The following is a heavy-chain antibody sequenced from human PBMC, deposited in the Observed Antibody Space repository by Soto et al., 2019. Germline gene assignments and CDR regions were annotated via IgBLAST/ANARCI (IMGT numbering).Heavy chain of an antibody. CDR3: ARLTYYDSTGRFDY. CDR1: GGSINSFH. J-gene: IGHJ4*02. V-gene: IGHV4-59*01. D-gene: IGHD3-22*01. CDR2: VYYSGYT. Sequence: SETLSLTCTVSGGSINSFHWSWIRQPPGRGLEWIGYVYYSGYTNYNPSLKGRVAMSIDTSKSRFSLRLNSVTAADTAVYYCARLTYYDSTGRFDYCGQGIQVTV.